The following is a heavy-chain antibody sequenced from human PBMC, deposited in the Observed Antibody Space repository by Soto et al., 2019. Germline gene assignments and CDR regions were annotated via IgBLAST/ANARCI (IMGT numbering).Heavy chain of an antibody. J-gene: IGHJ2*01. CDR3: AKTIMRGSRYWYFAL. Sequence: EVQRLDSGGGLVQPGGSLRLACAASGFTFSSYAMTWVRQAPGKGLEWVSAISASGGSPYYADSVKGRFTISRDNSQSTLYLQMNSLRAEDTAVYYCAKTIMRGSRYWYFALWGRGTLVTVSS. CDR1: GFTFSSYA. D-gene: IGHD5-18*01. V-gene: IGHV3-23*01. CDR2: ISASGGSP.